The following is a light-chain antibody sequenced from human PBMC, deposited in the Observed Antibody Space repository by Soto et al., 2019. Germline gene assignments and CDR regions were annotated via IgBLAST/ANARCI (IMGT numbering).Light chain of an antibody. CDR1: QNINSQ. J-gene: IGKJ1*01. V-gene: IGKV1-5*01. CDR2: GAS. CDR3: QHYNSYSEA. Sequence: DIQMTQSPPSLSASVGDRVTITCRASQNINSQLNWYQQKPGRAPQLLIYGASTLQSGVPSRFSGSGSGTEFTLTISRLQPDDFATYYCQHYNSYSEAFGQGTKVDIK.